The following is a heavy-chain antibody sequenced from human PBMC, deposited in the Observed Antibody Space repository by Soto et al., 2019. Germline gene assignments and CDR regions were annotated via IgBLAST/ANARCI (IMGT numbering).Heavy chain of an antibody. Sequence: ASVKVSCKASSYTFTSYGISSVPQAPGQGLKWIGWISAYNGNTNYAQKLQGRVTMTTDKYTSTAYKELRSLRSDDTAVYYSATNDISTYYYGSGSSYQHDYWGQ. D-gene: IGHD3-10*01. CDR1: SYTFTSYG. J-gene: IGHJ4*01. CDR3: ATNDISTYYYGSGSSYQHDY. CDR2: ISAYNGNT. V-gene: IGHV1-18*01.